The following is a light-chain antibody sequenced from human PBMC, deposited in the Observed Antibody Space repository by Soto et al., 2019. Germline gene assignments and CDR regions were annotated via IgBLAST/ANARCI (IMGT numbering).Light chain of an antibody. V-gene: IGKV1-13*02. CDR2: DVS. CDR1: QDISGA. Sequence: AIQLTQSPSSLSASVGDRVTITCRASQDISGALARYQQKPGKPPKLLIFDVSSLQSGVPSRIGGCGSETDFTLTISRLQPEDFASYYCQQFYIYPITFCQGTRLESK. CDR3: QQFYIYPIT. J-gene: IGKJ5*01.